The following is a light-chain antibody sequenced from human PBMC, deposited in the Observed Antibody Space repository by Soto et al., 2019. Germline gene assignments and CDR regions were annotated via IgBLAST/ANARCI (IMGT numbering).Light chain of an antibody. Sequence: QSVLTQPPSASGSPGQSVTVSCTGTSSDIGGHNYVSWYQQHPGKAPKVMIYEVSKRPSGVPDRFSGSKSGNTASLTVSGLQAEDEADYYCSSYGGDNNVVVFGGGTKLTVL. CDR3: SSYGGDNNVVV. J-gene: IGLJ2*01. CDR1: SSDIGGHNY. V-gene: IGLV2-8*01. CDR2: EVS.